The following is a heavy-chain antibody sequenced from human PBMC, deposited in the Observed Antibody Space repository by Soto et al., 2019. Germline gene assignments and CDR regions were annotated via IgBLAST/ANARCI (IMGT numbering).Heavy chain of an antibody. D-gene: IGHD3-10*01. Sequence: GGSLRLSCAASGITFSNYYMNWVRQAPGKGLEWVASIDSSGSNKFYADSVKGRFTISRDNSKNTLYLQMNSLRAEDTAVYYCARDRWAMVRGVLTFYFDYWGQGTLVTVSS. J-gene: IGHJ4*02. CDR3: ARDRWAMVRGVLTFYFDY. CDR2: IDSSGSNK. CDR1: GITFSNYY. V-gene: IGHV3-21*01.